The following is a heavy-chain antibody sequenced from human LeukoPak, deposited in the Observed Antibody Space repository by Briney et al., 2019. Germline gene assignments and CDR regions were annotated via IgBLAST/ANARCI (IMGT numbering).Heavy chain of an antibody. CDR3: ATDRVGLGYCSGGSCRRFDY. V-gene: IGHV1-46*01. Sequence: ASVKVSCKASGYTFTSYYMHWVRLAPGQGLEWMGIINPSGGSTSYAQKFQGRVTMTEDTSTDTAYMELSSLRSEDTAVYYCATDRVGLGYCSGGSCRRFDYWGQGTLVTVSS. CDR1: GYTFTSYY. D-gene: IGHD2-15*01. CDR2: INPSGGST. J-gene: IGHJ4*02.